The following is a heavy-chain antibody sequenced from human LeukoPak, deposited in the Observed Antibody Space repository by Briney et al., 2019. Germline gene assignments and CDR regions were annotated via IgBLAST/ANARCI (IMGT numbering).Heavy chain of an antibody. Sequence: GGSLRLSCAASLFSVIIIDMSWVSQAPGKGLEWVSILYSEGNTKYADSVHGRFNISTHNSKNTLYLEVNTESRREACVYYCAGCVEPRAAHTLAYWGQGTLVTVSS. J-gene: IGHJ4*02. V-gene: IGHV3-53*01. D-gene: IGHD3-16*01. CDR3: AGCVEPRAAHTLAY. CDR1: LFSVIIID. CDR2: LYSEGNT.